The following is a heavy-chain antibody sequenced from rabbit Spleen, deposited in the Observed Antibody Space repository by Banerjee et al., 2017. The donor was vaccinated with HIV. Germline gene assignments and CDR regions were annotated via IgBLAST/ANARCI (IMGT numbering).Heavy chain of an antibody. D-gene: IGHD8-1*01. J-gene: IGHJ3*01. CDR3: ARDGAGGSYFAL. Sequence: QLVESGGGLVTLGGSLKLSCKASGFSFSYTNVMCWVRQAPGKGLEWIGYIDPVFGITYYANWVNGRFSISRENAQNTVFLQMTSLTAADTATYFCARDGAGGSYFALWGQGTLVTVS. V-gene: IGHV1S7*01. CDR2: IDPVFGIT. CDR1: GFSFSYTNV.